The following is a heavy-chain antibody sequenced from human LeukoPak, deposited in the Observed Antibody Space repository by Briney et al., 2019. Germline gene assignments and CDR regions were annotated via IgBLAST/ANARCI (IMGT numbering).Heavy chain of an antibody. CDR3: VRDRLKLSGGAPGRAFDV. J-gene: IGHJ3*01. CDR1: GFMFSDYA. D-gene: IGHD2-15*01. CDR2: ISRNGDTT. Sequence: PGGSLRLSCAVSGFMFSDYAMHWVRQAPGKGLEYVSAISRNGDTTYYGNAVKGRFTISRDNSKNTLYLQLGSLRNDDMAVYYCVRDRLKLSGGAPGRAFDVWGQGTMVTVSS. V-gene: IGHV3-64*01.